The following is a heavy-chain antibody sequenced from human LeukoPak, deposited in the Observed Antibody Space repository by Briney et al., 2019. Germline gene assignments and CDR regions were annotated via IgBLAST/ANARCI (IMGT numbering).Heavy chain of an antibody. Sequence: SETLSLTCAVYGGSFSGYYWSWIRQPPGKGLEWIAEINHSGSTNYNPSLKSRVTMSVDTSKSQFSLNLMSVTAADTAVYYCTRDTGTTGEVKFDPWGQGTLVTVSS. D-gene: IGHD4-17*01. CDR2: INHSGST. V-gene: IGHV4-34*01. CDR1: GGSFSGYY. CDR3: TRDTGTTGEVKFDP. J-gene: IGHJ5*02.